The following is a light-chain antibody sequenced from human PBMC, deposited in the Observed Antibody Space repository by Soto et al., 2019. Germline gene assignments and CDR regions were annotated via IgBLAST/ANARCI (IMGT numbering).Light chain of an antibody. J-gene: IGLJ2*01. CDR3: CSYAGRKIFT. CDR2: ATS. CDR1: SSDVGNYNL. V-gene: IGLV2-23*02. Sequence: QSVLTQPASVSGSPGQSITISCTGTSSDVGNYNLVSWYQQHPGKAPKLIIYATSKRPSGVSNRYSGSKSGNTASLSISGLRAEDEPIFYCCSYAGRKIFTFGGGTKVPV.